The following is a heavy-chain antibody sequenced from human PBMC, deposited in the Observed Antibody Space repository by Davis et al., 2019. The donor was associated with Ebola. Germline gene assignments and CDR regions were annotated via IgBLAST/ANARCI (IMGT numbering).Heavy chain of an antibody. CDR2: MNPNSGNT. J-gene: IGHJ5*02. CDR1: GYTFTSDD. V-gene: IGHV1-8*01. Sequence: ASVKVSCKASGYTFTSDDINWVRQATGQGLEWMGWMNPNSGNTGYAQKFQGRVTMTRDTSISTAYMELSSLTSEDTAVYFCTKRWTAAGRPDWFDPWGQGTVVTVSS. CDR3: TKRWTAAGRPDWFDP. D-gene: IGHD6-6*01.